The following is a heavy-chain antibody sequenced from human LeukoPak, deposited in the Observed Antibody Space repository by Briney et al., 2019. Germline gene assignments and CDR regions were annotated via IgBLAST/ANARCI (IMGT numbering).Heavy chain of an antibody. D-gene: IGHD3-22*01. CDR1: GYTFASYG. V-gene: IGHV1-18*01. J-gene: IGHJ4*02. Sequence: ASVKVSCKASGYTFASYGINWVRQAPGQGLEWMGWISAYNGNTNYAQELQGRVTMTTDTSTSTAYMELRSLRSDDTAVYYCARADSSGYYWDYFDYWGQGTLVTVSS. CDR2: ISAYNGNT. CDR3: ARADSSGYYWDYFDY.